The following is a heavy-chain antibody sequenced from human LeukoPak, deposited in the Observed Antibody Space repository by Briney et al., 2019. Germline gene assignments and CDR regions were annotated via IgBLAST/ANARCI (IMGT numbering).Heavy chain of an antibody. CDR1: GGTFSSYA. J-gene: IGHJ6*03. Sequence: ASVKVSCKASGGTFSSYAISWVRQAPGQGLEWMGGIIPIFGTANYAQKSQGRVTITTDESTSTAYMELSSLRSEDTAVYYCARAVERGYYMDVWGKGTTVTVSS. D-gene: IGHD5-24*01. CDR2: IIPIFGTA. CDR3: ARAVERGYYMDV. V-gene: IGHV1-69*05.